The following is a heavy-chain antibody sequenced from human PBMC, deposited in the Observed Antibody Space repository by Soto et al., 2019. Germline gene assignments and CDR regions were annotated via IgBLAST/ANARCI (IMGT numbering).Heavy chain of an antibody. Sequence: QLVQSGSEVKKPGSSVKVSCQASGGTFSGYVVTWVRQAPGQGLEWMGEFVPLFGTTNYAQRFSGRITKTAEESTSTAYMELRTLRADDTAVYYCATHGLGVSSPPYCDNWGQGTLVTVSS. CDR3: ATHGLGVSSPPYCDN. CDR2: FVPLFGTT. D-gene: IGHD2-15*01. CDR1: GGTFSGYV. J-gene: IGHJ4*02. V-gene: IGHV1-69*01.